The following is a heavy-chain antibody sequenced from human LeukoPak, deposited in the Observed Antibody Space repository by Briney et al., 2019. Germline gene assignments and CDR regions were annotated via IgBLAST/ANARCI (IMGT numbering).Heavy chain of an antibody. CDR2: YGSST. CDR3: ARVQYYGSGSYYNWFDP. J-gene: IGHJ5*02. CDR1: GFTFSSSW. D-gene: IGHD3-10*01. V-gene: IGHV3-74*01. Sequence: GSLRLSCAASGFTFSSSWMHWVRQAPGKGLVWSHAYGSSTTYADSVKGRFTISRDNAKNTLYLQMNSLRAEDTAVYYCARVQYYGSGSYYNWFDPWGQGTLVTVSS.